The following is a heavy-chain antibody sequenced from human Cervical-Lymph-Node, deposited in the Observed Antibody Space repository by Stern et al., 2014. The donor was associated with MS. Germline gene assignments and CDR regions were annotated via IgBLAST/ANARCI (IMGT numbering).Heavy chain of an antibody. D-gene: IGHD3-9*01. CDR1: GYIFNTYG. CDR2: ISTHNGNT. CDR3: ARTVSTGSYRGRPDL. Sequence: QVQLVQSGAEVKKPGASVKVSCTASGYIFNTYGITWVRRAPGQGLEWMGWISTHNGNTNYAQKFQNRATVTTDISTRTAYLELRSLKTDDTAVYYCARTVSTGSYRGRPDLWGQGSLVTVSS. J-gene: IGHJ5*02. V-gene: IGHV1-18*01.